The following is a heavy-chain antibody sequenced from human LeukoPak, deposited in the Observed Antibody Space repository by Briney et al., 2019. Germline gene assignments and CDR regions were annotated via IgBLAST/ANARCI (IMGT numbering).Heavy chain of an antibody. CDR2: IYYSGST. J-gene: IGHJ3*02. CDR1: GGSFSGYY. V-gene: IGHV4-39*01. CDR3: ARHHCSGGSCYWADAFDI. D-gene: IGHD2-15*01. Sequence: PSETLSLTCAVYGGSFSGYYWSWIRQPPGKGLEWFGSIYYSGSTYYNPSLKSRVTISVDTSKNQFSLKLSSVTAADTAVYYCARHHCSGGSCYWADAFDIWGQGTMVTVSS.